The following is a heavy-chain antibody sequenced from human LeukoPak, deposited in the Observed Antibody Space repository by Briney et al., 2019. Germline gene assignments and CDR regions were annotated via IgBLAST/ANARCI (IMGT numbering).Heavy chain of an antibody. CDR2: IKEDGSQK. CDR1: GFTFSNYW. V-gene: IGHV3-7*01. CDR3: ARDRGGGSYDY. Sequence: GGSLRLSCVVSGFTFSNYWMGWVRQAPGKGLEWVAKIKEDGSQKQYVDSVKGRFTISRDNGKNSLYLQMSSLRAEDTAVYYCARDRGGGSYDYWGQGTVVIVSS. D-gene: IGHD1-26*01. J-gene: IGHJ4*02.